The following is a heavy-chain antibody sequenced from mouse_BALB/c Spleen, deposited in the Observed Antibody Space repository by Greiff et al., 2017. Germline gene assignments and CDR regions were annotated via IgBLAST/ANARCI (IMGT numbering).Heavy chain of an antibody. CDR3: ARDYYGSSWFAY. CDR2: IRNKANGYTT. Sequence: EVQVVESGGGLVQPGGSLRLSCATSGFTFTDYYMSWVRQPPGKALEWLGFIRNKANGYTTEYSASVKGRFTISRDNSQSILYLQMNTLRAEDSATYYCARDYYGSSWFAYWGQGTLVTVSA. CDR1: GFTFTDYY. D-gene: IGHD1-1*01. J-gene: IGHJ3*01. V-gene: IGHV7-3*02.